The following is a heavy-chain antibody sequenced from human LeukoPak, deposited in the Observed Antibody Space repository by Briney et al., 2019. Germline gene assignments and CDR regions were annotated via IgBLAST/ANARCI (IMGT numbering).Heavy chain of an antibody. CDR3: ARGRTYYYYGMDV. V-gene: IGHV1-69*13. CDR1: GGTFSSYA. CDR2: IIPIFGTA. J-gene: IGHJ6*02. Sequence: SVKVSCKASGGTFSSYAISWVRQAPGQGLEWMGGIIPIFGTANYAQKFQGRVTIAADESTSTAYMELSSLRSEDTAVYYCARGRTYYYYGMDVWGQGTTVTVSS. D-gene: IGHD1-1*01.